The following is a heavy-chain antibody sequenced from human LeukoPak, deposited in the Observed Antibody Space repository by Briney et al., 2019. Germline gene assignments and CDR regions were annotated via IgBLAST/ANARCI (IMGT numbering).Heavy chain of an antibody. D-gene: IGHD5/OR15-5a*01. CDR3: AGYGVYPY. CDR1: GFAVNTYD. J-gene: IGHJ4*02. V-gene: IGHV3-48*01. Sequence: GGSLRLSCAASGFAVNTYDMHWVRQAPGEGPEWIAYFGISGTIYYSDSVRGRFTISRDSAKNSLYLQMNGLRVDDTAIYYCAGYGVYPYWGQGTPVTVSS. CDR2: FGISGTI.